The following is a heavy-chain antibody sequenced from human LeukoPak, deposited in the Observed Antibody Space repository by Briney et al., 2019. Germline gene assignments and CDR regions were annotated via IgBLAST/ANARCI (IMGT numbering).Heavy chain of an antibody. CDR1: GFTFSDYS. D-gene: IGHD2-15*01. CDR2: IVGSSGSTI. V-gene: IGHV3-48*01. CDR3: ARVFQEAVVLHTGTAYYYGMDV. Sequence: GGSLRLSCTASGFTFSDYSMNWVRQAPGKGPEWVSYIVGSSGSTIYYADSAKGRFTISRDDAKNSLYLQMNSLRAEDTALYYCARVFQEAVVLHTGTAYYYGMDVWGQGTTVTVSS. J-gene: IGHJ6*02.